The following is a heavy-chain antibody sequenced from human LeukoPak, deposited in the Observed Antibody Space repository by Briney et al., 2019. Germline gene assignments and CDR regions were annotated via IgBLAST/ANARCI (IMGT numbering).Heavy chain of an antibody. CDR1: GGTFSSYA. D-gene: IGHD2-2*01. V-gene: IGHV1-69*13. Sequence: GASVKVSCKASGGTFSSYAISWVRQAPGQGLEWMGGIIPIFGTANYAQKFQGRVTITADESTSTAYMELSSLRSEDTAVYYCARDYCSSTSCNLDYWGQGTLVTVSS. CDR3: ARDYCSSTSCNLDY. CDR2: IIPIFGTA. J-gene: IGHJ4*02.